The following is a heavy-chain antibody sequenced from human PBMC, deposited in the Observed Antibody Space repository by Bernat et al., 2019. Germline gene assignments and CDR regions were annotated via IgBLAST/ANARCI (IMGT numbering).Heavy chain of an antibody. J-gene: IGHJ4*02. Sequence: QVQLVESGGGVVQPGRSLRLSCAASGFTFSSYAMHWVRQAPGKGLEWVAVISYDGSNKYYADSVKGRFTTSRDNSKNTLYLQMNSLRAEDTAVYYCARGGGGRKDIVLVVPTYYFDYWGQGTLVTVSS. CDR1: GFTFSSYA. V-gene: IGHV3-30*01. CDR3: ARGGGGRKDIVLVVPTYYFDY. D-gene: IGHD2-8*02. CDR2: ISYDGSNK.